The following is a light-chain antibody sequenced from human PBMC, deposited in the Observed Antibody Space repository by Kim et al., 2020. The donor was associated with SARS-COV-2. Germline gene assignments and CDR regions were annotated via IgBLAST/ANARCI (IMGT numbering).Light chain of an antibody. CDR3: LQHYNYPRT. J-gene: IGKJ1*01. V-gene: IGKV1-6*01. CDR1: QDIGDD. CDR2: GAS. Sequence: GDRVTITCRASQDIGDDLDWYQQKPGKAPELLIHGASDLQSEVPSRFSGNGSNTDFTLTIRSLQPEDFVTYYCLQHYNYPRTFGRGTKVDI.